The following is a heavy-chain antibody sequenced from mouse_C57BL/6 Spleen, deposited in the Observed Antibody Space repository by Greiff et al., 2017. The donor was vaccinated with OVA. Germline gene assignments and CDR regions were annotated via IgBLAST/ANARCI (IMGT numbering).Heavy chain of an antibody. D-gene: IGHD1-1*01. CDR1: GYTFTDYN. J-gene: IGHJ2*01. CDR3: TRSPLVYYYGSNSSFDY. Sequence: EVQLQQSGPELVKPGASVKIPCKASGYTFTDYNMDWVKQSHGKSLEWIGDINPNNGGTIYNQKFKGKATLTVDKSSSTAYMELRSLTSEDTAVYYCTRSPLVYYYGSNSSFDYWGQGTTLTVSS. V-gene: IGHV1-18*01. CDR2: INPNNGGT.